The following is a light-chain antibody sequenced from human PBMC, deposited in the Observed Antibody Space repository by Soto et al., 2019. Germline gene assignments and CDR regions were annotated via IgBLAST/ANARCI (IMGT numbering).Light chain of an antibody. V-gene: IGKV3-20*01. CDR3: QQYGSSPWT. J-gene: IGKJ1*01. CDR2: GAS. Sequence: EIVLTQSPGTLSLSPGERATLSCRASQSVSSSYLAWYQQKPGQAPRLLIYGASSRATGIPDRFSGSGSGTDFTLNISRLEREDFAVYYCQQYGSSPWTFGQGTKVEIK. CDR1: QSVSSSY.